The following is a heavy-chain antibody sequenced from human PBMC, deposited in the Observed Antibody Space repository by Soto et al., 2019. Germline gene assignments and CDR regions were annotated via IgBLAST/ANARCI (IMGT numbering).Heavy chain of an antibody. D-gene: IGHD1-1*01. CDR3: ARAPTRGYTAGSGRYYYGMDV. CDR1: GGTFSGNY. CDR2: IKHSGIT. J-gene: IGHJ6*02. V-gene: IGHV4-34*02. Sequence: QVQLQQWGAGLLKPSETLSLTCAVYGGTFSGNYWSWIRQPPGKGLQWIGEIKHSGITNHNPSLNSRVTMSVDTSKNQFSLNLSSVTAADTAVYYCARAPTRGYTAGSGRYYYGMDVWGQGTTVTVSS.